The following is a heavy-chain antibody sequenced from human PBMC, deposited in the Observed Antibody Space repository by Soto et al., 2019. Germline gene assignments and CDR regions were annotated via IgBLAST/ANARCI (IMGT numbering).Heavy chain of an antibody. D-gene: IGHD6-13*01. J-gene: IGHJ4*02. Sequence: QVQLVESGGGVVQPGRSLRLSCAAYGSIFRDDAMHWVRQAPGKGLEWVAVISYGGDNKYYADSVRGRFAISRDNLKNTLDLQMNSLNPEDTAVYHCAKARHSTSWYGLEADFWGQGTLVTFYS. CDR2: ISYGGDNK. V-gene: IGHV3-30*09. CDR3: AKARHSTSWYGLEADF. CDR1: GSIFRDDA.